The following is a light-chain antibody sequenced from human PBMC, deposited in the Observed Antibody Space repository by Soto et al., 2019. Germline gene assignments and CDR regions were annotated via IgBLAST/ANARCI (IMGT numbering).Light chain of an antibody. V-gene: IGKV3-15*01. CDR1: QNVNSL. J-gene: IGKJ5*01. Sequence: EIVLTQSPDTVSVSPGERAMVSCWASQNVNSLLAWYQQKPGQVPRLLIYRASTRASDTPARFSGSGSGTEFTLTISSLQSEDFATYYCQQYNKWPITFDQGTRLEIK. CDR3: QQYNKWPIT. CDR2: RAS.